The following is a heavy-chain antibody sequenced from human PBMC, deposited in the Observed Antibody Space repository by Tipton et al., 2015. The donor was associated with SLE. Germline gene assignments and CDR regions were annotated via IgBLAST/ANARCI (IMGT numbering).Heavy chain of an antibody. Sequence: SLRLSCAASGFTFSSYAMSWVRQAPGKGLEWVSAISGSGGGTSYADSVKGRFTISRDNSKNTLYLQMNSLRAEDTAVYYCAKVSAIPGNWFFDLWGRGTLVTVSS. CDR3: AKVSAIPGNWFFDL. J-gene: IGHJ2*01. CDR1: GFTFSSYA. V-gene: IGHV3-23*01. CDR2: ISGSGGGT. D-gene: IGHD2-21*01.